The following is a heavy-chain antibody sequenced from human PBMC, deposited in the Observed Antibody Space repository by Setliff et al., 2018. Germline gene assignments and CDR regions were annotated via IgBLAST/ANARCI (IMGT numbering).Heavy chain of an antibody. CDR1: GFTFSTSA. Sequence: TGGSLRLSCAASGFTFSTSAMTWVRLAPGEGLEWVSAISGDGTSVYYVGSVRGRFTISRDNSQNTLYLQMTSLRAEDTAVYFCAQSSCSAGLCSIAGGALDIWGQGTKVTVSS. J-gene: IGHJ3*02. V-gene: IGHV3-23*01. CDR3: AQSSCSAGLCSIAGGALDI. D-gene: IGHD1-26*01. CDR2: ISGDGTSV.